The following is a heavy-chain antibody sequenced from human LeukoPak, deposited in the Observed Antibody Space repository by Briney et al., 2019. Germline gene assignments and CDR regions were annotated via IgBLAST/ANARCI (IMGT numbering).Heavy chain of an antibody. CDR3: ARVVGATKVDY. CDR2: INHSGST. D-gene: IGHD1-26*01. Sequence: SETLSLTCTVSGGSISSSSYYWGWIRQPPGKGLEWIGEINHSGSTNYNPSLKSRVTISVDTSKNQFSLKLSSVTAADTAVYYCARVVGATKVDYWGQGTLVTVSS. V-gene: IGHV4-39*07. J-gene: IGHJ4*02. CDR1: GGSISSSSYY.